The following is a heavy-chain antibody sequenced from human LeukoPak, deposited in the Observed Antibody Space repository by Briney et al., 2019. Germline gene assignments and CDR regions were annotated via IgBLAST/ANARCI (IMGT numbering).Heavy chain of an antibody. V-gene: IGHV3-23*01. CDR3: AKDDSSGYYYAEYFQH. J-gene: IGHJ1*01. Sequence: PGGSLRLSCAASGFTFSSYAMSWVRQAPGKGLEWVSAISGSGGSTYYADSVKGRFTISRDNSKNTLYLQMNSLRAEDTAVYYCAKDDSSGYYYAEYFQHWGQGTLVTVSS. CDR1: GFTFSSYA. D-gene: IGHD3-22*01. CDR2: ISGSGGST.